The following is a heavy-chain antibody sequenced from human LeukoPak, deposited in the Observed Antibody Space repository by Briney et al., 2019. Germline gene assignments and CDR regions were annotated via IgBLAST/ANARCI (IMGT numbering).Heavy chain of an antibody. J-gene: IGHJ4*02. Sequence: GGSLRLSCAASGLTFSRYAMSWVRQVPGKRLEWVSAISSGAGTTGYADSVKGRFTISRDDSKSTIYLQMNSLRAEDPAVYYCAKDLEQSYSGWSTSYDGWGQGTLVTVSS. D-gene: IGHD6-19*01. CDR3: AKDLEQSYSGWSTSYDG. CDR1: GLTFSRYA. V-gene: IGHV3-23*01. CDR2: ISSGAGTT.